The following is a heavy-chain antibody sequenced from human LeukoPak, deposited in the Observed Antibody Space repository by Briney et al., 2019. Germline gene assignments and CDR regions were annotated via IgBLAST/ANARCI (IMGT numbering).Heavy chain of an antibody. CDR1: GGSFSGYY. D-gene: IGHD2-2*02. V-gene: IGHV4-34*01. J-gene: IGHJ3*02. CDR3: ARGVEGYCSSTSCYTSAFDI. Sequence: PSETLSLTCAVYGGSFSGYYWSWIRQPPGKGLEWIGEINHSGSTNYNPSLKSRVTISVDTSKNQFSLKLSSVTAADTAVYYCARGVEGYCSSTSCYTSAFDIWGQGTMVTVSS. CDR2: INHSGST.